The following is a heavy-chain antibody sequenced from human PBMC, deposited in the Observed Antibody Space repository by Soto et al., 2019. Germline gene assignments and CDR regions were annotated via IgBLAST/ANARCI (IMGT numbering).Heavy chain of an antibody. J-gene: IGHJ4*02. CDR3: AKASGDSWPYYFDS. CDR1: GFSFRSYV. Sequence: EVQLLESGGGLVQPGGFLRLSCAASGFSFRSYVMAWIRQAPGKGLEWVSAMTGGGDDTYYPASVKGRFTISRDNSENTLYLQMSSLRADDTAIYYCAKASGDSWPYYFDSWGQGTLVTVSS. D-gene: IGHD6-13*01. V-gene: IGHV3-23*01. CDR2: MTGGGDDT.